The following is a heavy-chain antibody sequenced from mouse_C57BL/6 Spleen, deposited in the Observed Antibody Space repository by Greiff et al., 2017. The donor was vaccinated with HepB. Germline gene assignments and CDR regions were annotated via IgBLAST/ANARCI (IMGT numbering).Heavy chain of an antibody. J-gene: IGHJ2*01. CDR1: GYTFTSYW. D-gene: IGHD2-3*01. CDR2: IDPSDSYT. CDR3: ARKRDDGPYFDY. V-gene: IGHV1-69*01. Sequence: QVQLQQPGAELVMPGASVKLSCKASGYTFTSYWMHWVKQRPGQGLEWIGEIDPSDSYTNYNQKFKGKSTLTVDKSSSTAYMQLSSLTSEDSAVYYCARKRDDGPYFDYWGQGTTLTVSS.